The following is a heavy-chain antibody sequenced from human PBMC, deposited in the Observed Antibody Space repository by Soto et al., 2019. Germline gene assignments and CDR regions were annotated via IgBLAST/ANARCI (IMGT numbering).Heavy chain of an antibody. J-gene: IGHJ4*02. V-gene: IGHV3-33*01. CDR2: IWYDGSNK. CDR3: ARDPNCSGGSCYPGYFDY. Sequence: QVQLVESGGGVVQPGRSLRLSCAASGFTFSSYGMHWVRQAPGKGLEWVAVIWYDGSNKYYADSVKGRFTISRDNSKNTLYLHMNSLRAEDTAVYYCARDPNCSGGSCYPGYFDYWGQGTLVTVSS. D-gene: IGHD2-15*01. CDR1: GFTFSSYG.